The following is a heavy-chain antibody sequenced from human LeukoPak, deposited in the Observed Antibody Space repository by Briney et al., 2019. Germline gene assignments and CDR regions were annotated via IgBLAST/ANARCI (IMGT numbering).Heavy chain of an antibody. CDR3: AKDLGDIGISGYYRPGGFDI. Sequence: GGSLRLSCAASGFTFSIYAMSWVRQAPGKGLEWVSGISGSAGSTYYAVSVKGRFTISGDNSKNTLYLQMNSLRAEDTAVYYCAKDLGDIGISGYYRPGGFDIWGQGTMVTVSS. CDR1: GFTFSIYA. CDR2: ISGSAGST. J-gene: IGHJ3*02. V-gene: IGHV3-23*01. D-gene: IGHD3-22*01.